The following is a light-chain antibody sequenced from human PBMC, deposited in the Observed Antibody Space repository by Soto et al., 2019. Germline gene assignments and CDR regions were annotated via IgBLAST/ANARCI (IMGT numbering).Light chain of an antibody. V-gene: IGKV1-5*03. CDR1: HSIGNS. J-gene: IGKJ4*01. CDR2: DAS. Sequence: DIQVTQSPSTLSASVGDRVTITCRASHSIGNSMAWYQQKPGKAPKLLISDASSLEYWVSSRFSGSGSGTEFTLNISSLQPDDFVTYYCQQYNYISRSFGGGTKVE. CDR3: QQYNYISRS.